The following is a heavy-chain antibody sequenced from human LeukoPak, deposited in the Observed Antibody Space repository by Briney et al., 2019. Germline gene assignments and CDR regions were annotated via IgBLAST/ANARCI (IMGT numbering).Heavy chain of an antibody. J-gene: IGHJ4*02. D-gene: IGHD5-12*01. CDR2: ISPSNGNT. CDR3: ATDTSYSWYDTFGEY. V-gene: IGHV1-18*01. Sequence: ASVKVSCKASAYTFTSHGISWVRQAPGQGLEWMGWISPSNGNTDSAQKFQGRVTMTTDISTTTAYLELRSLRSADTAVYYCATDTSYSWYDTFGEYWGQGALVTVSS. CDR1: AYTFTSHG.